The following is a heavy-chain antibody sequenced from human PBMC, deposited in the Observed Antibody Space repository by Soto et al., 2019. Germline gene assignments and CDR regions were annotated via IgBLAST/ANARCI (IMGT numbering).Heavy chain of an antibody. V-gene: IGHV3-74*01. J-gene: IGHJ3*02. Sequence: GGSLRLSCAASGFTFSSYWMHWVRQAPGKGLVWVSRINNDGSGTSYADSVKGRFTISRDNAKNTLYLQLNSLRAEDTAVFYCARNSGAYNGNLAFDIWGLGTMVTVSS. CDR2: INNDGSGT. D-gene: IGHD1-1*01. CDR1: GFTFSSYW. CDR3: ARNSGAYNGNLAFDI.